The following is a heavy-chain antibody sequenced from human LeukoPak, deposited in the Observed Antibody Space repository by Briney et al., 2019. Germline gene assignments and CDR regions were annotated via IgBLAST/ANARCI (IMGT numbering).Heavy chain of an antibody. Sequence: SETLSLTCTVSGGSISSYYWSWLRQPPGKGLEWIGYIYYSGSTNYNPSLKSRVTISVDTSKNQFSLKLSSVTAADTAVYYCARRGIAAAGRGDNWFDPWGQGTLVTVSS. CDR3: ARRGIAAAGRGDNWFDP. CDR1: GGSISSYY. CDR2: IYYSGST. D-gene: IGHD6-13*01. V-gene: IGHV4-59*08. J-gene: IGHJ5*02.